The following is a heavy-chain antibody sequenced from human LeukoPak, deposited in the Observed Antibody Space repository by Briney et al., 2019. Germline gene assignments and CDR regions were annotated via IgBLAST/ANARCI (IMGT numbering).Heavy chain of an antibody. D-gene: IGHD6-6*01. V-gene: IGHV4-59*08. J-gene: IGHJ4*02. CDR1: GGSISSYY. Sequence: SETLSLTCTVSGGSISSYYWSWIRQPPGKGLEWIGYIYYSGSTNYNPSLKSRVTISVDTSKNQFSLKLSSVTAADTAVYYCARRLRSSSSPFDYWGRGTLVTVSS. CDR2: IYYSGST. CDR3: ARRLRSSSSPFDY.